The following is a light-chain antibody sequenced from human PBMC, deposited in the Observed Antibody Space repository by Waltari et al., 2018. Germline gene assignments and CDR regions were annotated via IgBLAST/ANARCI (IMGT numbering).Light chain of an antibody. CDR3: QQYYSTPLT. CDR2: WAS. CDR1: QSVLYSSNNKTY. Sequence: DIVMTQSPDSLAVSLGERATINCKSSQSVLYSSNNKTYLAWYQQKPGQPPKLLIYWASTRESGVPDRFSGSGSGTDFTLTISSLQAEEVAVYYCQQYYSTPLTFGPGTKVDIK. J-gene: IGKJ3*01. V-gene: IGKV4-1*01.